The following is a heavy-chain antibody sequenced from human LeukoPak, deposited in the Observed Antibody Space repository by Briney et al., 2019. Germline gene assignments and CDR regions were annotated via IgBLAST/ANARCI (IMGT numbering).Heavy chain of an antibody. D-gene: IGHD2-8*01. J-gene: IGHJ4*02. CDR1: GFTFSNYA. CDR2: IHYNGGNT. Sequence: PGGSLRLSCAASGFTFSNYAMSWVRQAPGKGLEWVSSIHYNGGNTYYADSVKGRFTISRDNSKNTLYLQMNTLRAEDTAVYYLAKVIREVYMPHDYWGEGALVTVSS. V-gene: IGHV3-23*01. CDR3: AKVIREVYMPHDY.